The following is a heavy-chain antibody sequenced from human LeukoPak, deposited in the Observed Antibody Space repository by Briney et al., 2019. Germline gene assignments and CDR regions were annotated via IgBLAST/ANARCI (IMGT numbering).Heavy chain of an antibody. D-gene: IGHD3-10*02. Sequence: PGGSLRLSCAASGFTCSGYYMSWVRQAPGKGLEWVSSISSSSSYIYYADSVKGRFTISRDNAKNSLYLQMNSLRAEDTAVYYCAELGITMIGGVWGKGTTVTISS. V-gene: IGHV3-21*01. CDR1: GFTCSGYY. J-gene: IGHJ6*04. CDR2: ISSSSSYI. CDR3: AELGITMIGGV.